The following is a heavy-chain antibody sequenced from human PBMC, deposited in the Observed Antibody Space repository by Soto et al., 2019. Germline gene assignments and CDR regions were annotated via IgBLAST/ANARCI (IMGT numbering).Heavy chain of an antibody. Sequence: GASVKVSCKASGYTFTSYGISWVRQAPGQGLEWMGWISAYNGNTNYAQKLQGRVTMTTDTSTSTAYMELRSLRSGDTAVYYCARTYDSSGYYYVFSDYWGQGTLVTVSS. CDR1: GYTFTSYG. CDR3: ARTYDSSGYYYVFSDY. D-gene: IGHD3-22*01. CDR2: ISAYNGNT. V-gene: IGHV1-18*01. J-gene: IGHJ4*02.